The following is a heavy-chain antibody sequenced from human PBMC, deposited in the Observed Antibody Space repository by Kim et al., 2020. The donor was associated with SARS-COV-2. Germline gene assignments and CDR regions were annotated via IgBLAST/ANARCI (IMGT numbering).Heavy chain of an antibody. J-gene: IGHJ6*02. CDR1: GDTFSSYA. CDR3: ARGPSPDIVTGFRYYYYCVMVV. V-gene: IGHV1-69*13. CDR2: IIPISGNA. D-gene: IGHD3-9*01. Sequence: SVKVSCKASGDTFSSYAISWVRQAPGQGLEWMGGIIPISGNATYAQKFQGRVTITADDSTSTAYLELSSLRSEDTAVYYCARGPSPDIVTGFRYYYYCVMVVWGPGTTVTVSS.